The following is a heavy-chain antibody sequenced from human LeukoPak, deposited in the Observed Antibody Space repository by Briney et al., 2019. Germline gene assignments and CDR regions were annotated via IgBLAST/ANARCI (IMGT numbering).Heavy chain of an antibody. D-gene: IGHD4-17*01. CDR2: LSGSGGST. CDR3: AKVPVDYGDYFDY. V-gene: IGHV3-23*01. CDR1: GFTFSSYA. Sequence: GGSLRLSSAASGFTFSSYAMSWVRQAPGKGLEWVSGLSGSGGSTYYADSVKGRFTISRDNSKNTLFLQMNSLRAEDTAVYYCAKVPVDYGDYFDYWGQGTLVTVSS. J-gene: IGHJ4*02.